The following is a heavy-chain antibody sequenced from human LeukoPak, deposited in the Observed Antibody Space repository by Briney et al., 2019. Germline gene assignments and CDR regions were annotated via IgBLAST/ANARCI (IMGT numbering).Heavy chain of an antibody. CDR2: ISYDGSNK. CDR1: GFTFSSYG. D-gene: IGHD3-22*01. J-gene: IGHJ5*01. V-gene: IGHV3-30*18. CDR3: AKELIYYDSSGYYDS. Sequence: GGSLRPSCAASGFTFSSYGMHWVRQAPGKGLEWVAVISYDGSNKYYADSVKGRFTISRDNSKNTLYLQMNSLRAEDTAVYYCAKELIYYDSSGYYDSWGQGTLVTVSS.